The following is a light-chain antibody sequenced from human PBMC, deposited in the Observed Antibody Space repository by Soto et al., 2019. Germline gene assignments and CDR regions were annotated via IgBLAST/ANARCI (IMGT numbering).Light chain of an antibody. Sequence: SYELTLPPSVSVAPGQTARITCGGNNIGGKSVHWYQQKPGQAPVLVVYDDSDRPSGIPDRFSGSNSGDTATLTIRRVEAGDEADYYCHVWDSSSDHYVFGTGTKLTVL. V-gene: IGLV3-21*02. CDR3: HVWDSSSDHYV. CDR1: NIGGKS. CDR2: DDS. J-gene: IGLJ1*01.